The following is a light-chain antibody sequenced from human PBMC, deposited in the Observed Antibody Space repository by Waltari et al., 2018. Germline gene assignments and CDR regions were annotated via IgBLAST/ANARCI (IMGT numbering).Light chain of an antibody. CDR2: DAS. CDR3: LQRSNRPLT. V-gene: IGKV3-11*01. CDR1: QSVGYY. Sequence: EIVLTQSPDTLSLSPGERATLSCKASQSVGYYLAWYQHKPGQAPRLLIHDASVRATGIPARFSGSGSATDFTLTISRLEAEDFAVYFCLQRSNRPLTFGGGTKVEIK. J-gene: IGKJ4*01.